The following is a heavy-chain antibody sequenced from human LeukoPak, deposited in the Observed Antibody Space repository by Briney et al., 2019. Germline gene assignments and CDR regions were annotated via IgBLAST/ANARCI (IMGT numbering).Heavy chain of an antibody. CDR2: INEDGSEK. J-gene: IGHJ4*02. Sequence: GGSLRLSCAASGFTFSSYWMSWVRQAPGKGLEWVANINEDGSEKYYVDSVKGRFTMSRDNAKNSLYLQMNSLRAEDTAVYYCAKDGGSITMIGGDFDYWGQGTLVTVSS. D-gene: IGHD3-22*01. CDR3: AKDGGSITMIGGDFDY. V-gene: IGHV3-7*01. CDR1: GFTFSSYW.